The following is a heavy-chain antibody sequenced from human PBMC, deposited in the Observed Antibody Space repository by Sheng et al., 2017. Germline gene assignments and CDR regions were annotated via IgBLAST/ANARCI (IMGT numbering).Heavy chain of an antibody. J-gene: IGHJ3*02. D-gene: IGHD4-17*01. Sequence: EVQLVESGGGLVQPGGSLRLSCAASGFTFSSYDMHWVRQATGKGLEWVSAIGTAGDTYYPGSVKGRFTISRENAKNSLYLQMNSLRAGDTAVYYCARGLGRYGDDSPSVAFDIWGQGTMVTV. CDR3: ARGLGRYGDDSPSVAFDI. CDR2: IGTAGDT. V-gene: IGHV3-13*01. CDR1: GFTFSSYD.